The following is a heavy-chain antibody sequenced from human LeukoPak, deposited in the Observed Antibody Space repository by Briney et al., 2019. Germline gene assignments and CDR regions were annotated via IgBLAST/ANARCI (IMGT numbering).Heavy chain of an antibody. J-gene: IGHJ4*02. V-gene: IGHV3-74*01. CDR3: ARALGRVADF. D-gene: IGHD7-27*01. Sequence: GGSLRLSCAASGFTFSSSSMHWIRQPPGKGLVWVSLINRDGSSTLYADSVKGRFTISRDNAKNTLYLHTNSLRAEDTAIYYCARALGRVADFWGQGTMVTVSS. CDR2: INRDGSST. CDR1: GFTFSSSS.